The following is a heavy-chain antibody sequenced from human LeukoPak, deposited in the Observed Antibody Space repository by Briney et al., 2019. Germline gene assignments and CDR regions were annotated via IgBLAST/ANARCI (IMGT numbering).Heavy chain of an antibody. CDR3: ARGPSGYQRLRVFDY. J-gene: IGHJ4*02. CDR2: INHSGST. V-gene: IGHV4-34*01. CDR1: GGSFSGYY. Sequence: SETLSLTCAVYGGSFSGYYWSWIRQPPGKGLEWIGEINHSGSTNYNPSLKSRVTISVDTSKNQFSLKLSSVTAADTAVYYCARGPSGYQRLRVFDYWGQGTLVTVSS. D-gene: IGHD2-2*01.